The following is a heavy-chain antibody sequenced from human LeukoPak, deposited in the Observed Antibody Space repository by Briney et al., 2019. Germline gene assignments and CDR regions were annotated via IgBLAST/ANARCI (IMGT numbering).Heavy chain of an antibody. V-gene: IGHV4-39*07. Sequence: PSETLSLTCTVSGGSISSSSYYWGWIRQPPGKGLEWIGSSYFRGSTYSSPSLRSRVVISVDTSKNQFSLKLNSVTAADTAVYYCARHSPNDFGDYFDYWGQGTLVTVSS. CDR3: ARHSPNDFGDYFDY. CDR1: GGSISSSSYY. J-gene: IGHJ4*02. D-gene: IGHD4-17*01. CDR2: SYFRGST.